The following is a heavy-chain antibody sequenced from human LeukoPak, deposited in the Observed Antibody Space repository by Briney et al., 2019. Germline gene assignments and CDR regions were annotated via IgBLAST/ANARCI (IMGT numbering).Heavy chain of an antibody. CDR3: ARDGPRSGYDLGHFDN. D-gene: IGHD5-12*01. Sequence: GGSLRLSCAASGFTFDGYGMSWVRQAPGKGLEWVSGINWNGGSTGYAGSVKGRFTISRDNAKNSLYLQMNSLRAEDTALYYCARDGPRSGYDLGHFDNLGQGTLVTASS. V-gene: IGHV3-20*04. CDR2: INWNGGST. CDR1: GFTFDGYG. J-gene: IGHJ4*02.